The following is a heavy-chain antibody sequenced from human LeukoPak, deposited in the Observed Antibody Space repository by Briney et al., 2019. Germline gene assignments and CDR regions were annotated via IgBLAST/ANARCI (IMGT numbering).Heavy chain of an antibody. Sequence: GGSLRLSCAASGFTFSSYGMHWVRQAPGKGLEWVAVISYDGSNKYYADSVKGRFTISRDNSKNTLYLQMNSLRAEDTAVYYCAKGLGDSSDWHFDYWGQGTLVTVSS. D-gene: IGHD6-19*01. CDR3: AKGLGDSSDWHFDY. J-gene: IGHJ4*02. CDR2: ISYDGSNK. CDR1: GFTFSSYG. V-gene: IGHV3-30*18.